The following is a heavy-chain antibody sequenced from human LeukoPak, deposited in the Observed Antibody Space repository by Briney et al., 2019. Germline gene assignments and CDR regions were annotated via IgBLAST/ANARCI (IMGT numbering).Heavy chain of an antibody. CDR3: ARHPPDYDYVWGSYVDY. D-gene: IGHD3-16*01. CDR2: IYYSGST. CDR1: GGSISSSSYY. J-gene: IGHJ4*02. V-gene: IGHV4-39*01. Sequence: PSETLSLTCTVSGGSISSSSYYWGWIRQPPGKGLEWIGSIYYSGSTYYNPSLKSRVTISVDTSKNQFSLKLSSVTAADTAVYYCARHPPDYDYVWGSYVDYWGQGTLVTVSS.